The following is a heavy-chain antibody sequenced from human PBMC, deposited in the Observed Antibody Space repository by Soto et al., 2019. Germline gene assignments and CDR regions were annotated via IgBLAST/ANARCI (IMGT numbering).Heavy chain of an antibody. V-gene: IGHV1-3*01. CDR1: GYTFTAYT. CDR3: ARENPPQAGSYYDS. D-gene: IGHD1-26*01. CDR2: VTAGKGNT. Sequence: ASVKVSCKASGYTFTAYTIHWVRQAPGQRLEWMGWVTAGKGNTDYSQKFQGRVTITRDTYASTAYMELYSLRSEDTAVYYCARENPPQAGSYYDSGGQGTLV. J-gene: IGHJ1*01.